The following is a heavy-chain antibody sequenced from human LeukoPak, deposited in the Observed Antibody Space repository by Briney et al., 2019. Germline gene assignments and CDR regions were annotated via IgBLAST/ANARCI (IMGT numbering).Heavy chain of an antibody. J-gene: IGHJ4*02. CDR2: IKSKTDGGTT. CDR1: GFTFSNAW. Sequence: GGSLRLSCAASGFTFSNAWMSWVRQAPGKGLEWVGRIKSKTDGGTTDYAAPVKGRFTISRDDSKNTLYLQMNSLKTEDTAVYYCTTDRGGYYYDSSGYRDYWGQGTLVTVSS. D-gene: IGHD3-22*01. CDR3: TTDRGGYYYDSSGYRDY. V-gene: IGHV3-15*01.